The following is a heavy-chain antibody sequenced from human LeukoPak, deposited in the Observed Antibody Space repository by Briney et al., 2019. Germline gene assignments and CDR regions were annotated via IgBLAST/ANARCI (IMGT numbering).Heavy chain of an antibody. CDR3: ARSYDIFGQYYFDY. V-gene: IGHV4-34*01. CDR2: INHSGST. CDR1: GGSFSGYY. J-gene: IGHJ4*02. Sequence: SETLSLTCAVYGGSFSGYYWSWIRQPPGKGLEWIGEINHSGSTNYNPSLKSRVTISVDTSKNQFSLKLSSVTAADTAVCYCARSYDIFGQYYFDYWGQGTLVTVSS. D-gene: IGHD3-9*01.